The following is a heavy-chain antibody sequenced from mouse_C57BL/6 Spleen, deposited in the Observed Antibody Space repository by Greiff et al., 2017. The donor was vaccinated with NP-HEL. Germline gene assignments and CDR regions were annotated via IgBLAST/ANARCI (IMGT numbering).Heavy chain of an antibody. CDR2: ISDGGSYT. Sequence: EVQVVESGGGLVKPGGSLKLSCAASGFTFSSYAMSWVRQTPEKRLEWVATISDGGSYTYYPDNVKGRFTISRDNAKNNLYLQMSHLKSEDTAMYYCARDLEYYGSSYPYSFDYWGQGTTLTVSS. J-gene: IGHJ2*01. V-gene: IGHV5-4*01. D-gene: IGHD1-1*01. CDR1: GFTFSSYA. CDR3: ARDLEYYGSSYPYSFDY.